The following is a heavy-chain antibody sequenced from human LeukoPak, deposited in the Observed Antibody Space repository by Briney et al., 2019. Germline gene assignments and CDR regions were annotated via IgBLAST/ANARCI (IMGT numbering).Heavy chain of an antibody. CDR1: GFTFSKHW. V-gene: IGHV3-7*04. J-gene: IGHJ4*02. CDR2: IMADGSEK. D-gene: IGHD6-19*01. CDR3: ARDRPSGWYLPYYLNY. Sequence: GGSLRLSRVVSGFTFSKHWMSWVREAPGEGREGVANIMADGSEKNSAASVKGRFTIRTDNTKNSLYLQMNSLRAEDTAVYYCARDRPSGWYLPYYLNYWGQGNLVTVSS.